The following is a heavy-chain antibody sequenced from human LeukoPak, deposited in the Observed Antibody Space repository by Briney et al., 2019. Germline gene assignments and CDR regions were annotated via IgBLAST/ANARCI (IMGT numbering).Heavy chain of an antibody. CDR1: GGSISSGGYY. Sequence: SETLSLTCTVSGGSISSGGYYWSWIRQHPGKGLEWIGYIYYSGSTYYNPSLKSRITISVDTSKNQFSLKLSSVTAADTAVYYCARTDSSGYYVDYWGQGTLVTVS. CDR2: IYYSGST. V-gene: IGHV4-31*03. J-gene: IGHJ4*02. D-gene: IGHD3-22*01. CDR3: ARTDSSGYYVDY.